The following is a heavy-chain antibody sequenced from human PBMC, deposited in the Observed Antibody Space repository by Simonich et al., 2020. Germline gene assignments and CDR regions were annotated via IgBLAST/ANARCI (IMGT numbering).Heavy chain of an antibody. Sequence: QVQLVQSGAEVKKPGASVKVSCQASGYTFTGYYMHWVRQAPGQGLEGVGWIDPNSGGTNYAQKIQVRVTMTSETSSSTAYMELSMLRSDDTAVYYGAIYSPSIAARPYWYFDLWGRGTLVTVSS. CDR1: GYTFTGYY. J-gene: IGHJ2*01. CDR2: IDPNSGGT. CDR3: AIYSPSIAARPYWYFDL. V-gene: IGHV1-2*02. D-gene: IGHD6-6*01.